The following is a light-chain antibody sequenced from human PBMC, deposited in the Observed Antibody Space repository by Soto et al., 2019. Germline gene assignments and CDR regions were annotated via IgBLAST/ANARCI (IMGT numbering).Light chain of an antibody. CDR2: GAS. CDR1: QSVSNSY. J-gene: IGKJ3*01. CDR3: QEYGGSPFT. Sequence: EIVLTQSPGTLSLSPGERATLSCRASQSVSNSYLAWYQQKPGQAPRLLIYGASTRATGIPERFSGSESGTDFTLTISRLEPEDLAVYFCQEYGGSPFTFGPGTKVDIK. V-gene: IGKV3-20*01.